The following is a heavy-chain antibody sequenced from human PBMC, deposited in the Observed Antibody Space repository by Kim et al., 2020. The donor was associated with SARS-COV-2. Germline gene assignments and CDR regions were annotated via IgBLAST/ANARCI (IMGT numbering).Heavy chain of an antibody. CDR3: AKTIAVADPYYYYMDV. V-gene: IGHV3-23*01. CDR2: ISGSGGST. J-gene: IGHJ6*03. CDR1: GFTFSSYA. Sequence: GGSLRLSCAASGFTFSSYAMSWVRQAPGKGLEWVSAISGSGGSTYYADSVKGRFTISRDNSKNTLYLQMNSLRAEDTAVYYCAKTIAVADPYYYYMDVWGKGTTVTVSS. D-gene: IGHD6-19*01.